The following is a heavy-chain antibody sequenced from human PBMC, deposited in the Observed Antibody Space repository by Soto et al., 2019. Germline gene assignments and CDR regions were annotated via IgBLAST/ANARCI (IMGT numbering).Heavy chain of an antibody. V-gene: IGHV4-39*07. D-gene: IGHD2-21*02. J-gene: IGHJ5*02. CDR1: GDSIRSSNYY. CDR2: IYYSGTA. CDR3: ARGYCGGDCYSYNWFDP. Sequence: SETLSLTCVVSGDSIRSSNYYWGWLRQSPVKGLEWIGSIYYSGTAYYNPSLKSRVTISIDTSKNQFSLKLSSVTAADTAVYYCARGYCGGDCYSYNWFDPWGQGTLVTVS.